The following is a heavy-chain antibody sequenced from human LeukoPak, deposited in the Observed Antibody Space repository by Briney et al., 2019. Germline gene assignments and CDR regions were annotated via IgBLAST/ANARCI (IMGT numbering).Heavy chain of an antibody. CDR2: ISSSGSTI. V-gene: IGHV3-48*03. CDR1: GFTFGSYE. Sequence: GGSLRLSCAASGFTFGSYEMNWVRQARGKGLEWVSYISSSGSTIYYADSVKGRFTISRDNAKNSLYLQMNSLRAEDTAVYYCARGLAELWFGNYFDYWGQGTLVTVSS. J-gene: IGHJ4*02. CDR3: ARGLAELWFGNYFDY. D-gene: IGHD3-10*01.